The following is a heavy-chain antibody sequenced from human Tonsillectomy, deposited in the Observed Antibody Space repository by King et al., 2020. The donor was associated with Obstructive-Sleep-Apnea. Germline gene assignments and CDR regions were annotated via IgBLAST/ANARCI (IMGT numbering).Heavy chain of an antibody. V-gene: IGHV5-10-1*03. J-gene: IGHJ4*02. CDR1: GYSFTTYW. CDR2: IDPSDSET. CDR3: ARHHTHDGICDY. Sequence: VQLVESGAEVKKPGESLRISCTGSGYSFTTYWITWVRQMPGKGLEWMGAIDPSDSETKYSPSFQGHVTISTDKSTNTAHLQLSSLKASDTAIYYCARHHTHDGICDYWAQGTLVTVSS.